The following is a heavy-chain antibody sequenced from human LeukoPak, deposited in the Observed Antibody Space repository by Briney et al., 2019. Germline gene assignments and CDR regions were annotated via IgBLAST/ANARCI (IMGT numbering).Heavy chain of an antibody. Sequence: GGSLRLSCAASGFTFSDYYMSWIRQAPGKGLEWVSYISSSGSTIYYADSVKGRFTISRDNAKNSLYLQMNSLRAEDTAVYYCAKLPYYYYYDSSGYPIYFDYWGQGTLVTVSS. CDR1: GFTFSDYY. D-gene: IGHD3-22*01. CDR3: AKLPYYYYYDSSGYPIYFDY. J-gene: IGHJ4*02. V-gene: IGHV3-11*01. CDR2: ISSSGSTI.